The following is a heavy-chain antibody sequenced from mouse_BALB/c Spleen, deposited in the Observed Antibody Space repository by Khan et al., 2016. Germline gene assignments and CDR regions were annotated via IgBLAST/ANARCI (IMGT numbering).Heavy chain of an antibody. CDR3: ARLDGNYPY. D-gene: IGHD2-1*01. CDR2: INTYTGEP. V-gene: IGHV9-1*02. CDR1: GYTFTNYG. J-gene: IGHJ2*01. Sequence: QIQLVQSGPELKKPGETVKISCKASGYTFTNYGMNWVKQAPGKGLKWMGWINTYTGEPTYADDFKGRFAFSLETSASTAYLQINNLKNEDMATYFCARLDGNYPYWGQGTTLTVSS.